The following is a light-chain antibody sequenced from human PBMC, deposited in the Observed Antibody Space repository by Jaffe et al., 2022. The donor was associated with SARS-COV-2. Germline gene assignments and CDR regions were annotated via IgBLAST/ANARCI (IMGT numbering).Light chain of an antibody. CDR2: AAS. V-gene: IGKV1-39*01. CDR3: QQSYSTPPYI. CDR1: QNIRSY. Sequence: DIQMTQSPSSLSASVGDRVTISCRASQNIRSYLNWYQQKPGKAPKLLVYAASSLKSGVPSRFSGSGYGTDFTLTISSLQPEDFAIYYCQQSYSTPPYIFGLGTKLEIK. J-gene: IGKJ2*01.